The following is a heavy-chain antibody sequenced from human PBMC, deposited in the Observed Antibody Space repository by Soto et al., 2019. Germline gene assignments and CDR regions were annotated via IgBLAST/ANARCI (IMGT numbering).Heavy chain of an antibody. Sequence: QVQLVQSGAEVKKPGASMKVSCKASGYTFTSYGISWVRQAPGQGLEWMGWISADNGNTNYAQKLQGRVTMTTDTLXSTAYMELRSLRSDDTAVYYCAGVYGGNAYNRFDPWGQGTLVTVSS. D-gene: IGHD4-17*01. J-gene: IGHJ5*02. V-gene: IGHV1-18*01. CDR3: AGVYGGNAYNRFDP. CDR2: ISADNGNT. CDR1: GYTFTSYG.